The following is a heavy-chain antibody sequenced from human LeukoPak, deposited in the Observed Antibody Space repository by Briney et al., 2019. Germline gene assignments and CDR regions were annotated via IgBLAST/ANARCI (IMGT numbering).Heavy chain of an antibody. Sequence: SETLSLTCTVSGGSISSYYWSWIRQPPGKGLEWIGYIYYSGSTNYNPSLKSRVTISVDTSKNQFSLKLSSVTAADTAVYYCARAPDILTAYYYFDYWGQGTLVTVSS. J-gene: IGHJ4*02. CDR2: IYYSGST. CDR3: ARAPDILTAYYYFDY. D-gene: IGHD3-9*01. CDR1: GGSISSYY. V-gene: IGHV4-59*12.